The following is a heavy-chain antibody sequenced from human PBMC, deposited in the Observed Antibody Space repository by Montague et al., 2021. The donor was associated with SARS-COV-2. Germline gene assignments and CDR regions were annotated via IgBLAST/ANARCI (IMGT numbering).Heavy chain of an antibody. CDR1: GFTFSSYS. Sequence: SLRLSCAASGFTFSSYSMNWVRQAPVKGLEWVSSISSSSSYIYYADSVKGRFTISRDNAKNSLYLQMNSLRAEDTAVYYCASELGLFDPWGQGTLVTVSS. V-gene: IGHV3-21*01. CDR3: ASELGLFDP. J-gene: IGHJ5*02. CDR2: ISSSSSYI.